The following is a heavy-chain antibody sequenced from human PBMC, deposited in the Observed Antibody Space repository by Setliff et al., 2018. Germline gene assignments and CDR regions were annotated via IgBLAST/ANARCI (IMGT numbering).Heavy chain of an antibody. J-gene: IGHJ5*02. CDR1: GGTFSSYD. Sequence: SVKVSCKASGGTFSSYDISWVRQAPGQGLEWMGRIIPIFGTANYAQKFQGRVTITADKSTRTAYMELSRLRSDDTAVYYCARDPSLYCSSTSCSPHWFDPWGQGTLVTVSS. CDR3: ARDPSLYCSSTSCSPHWFDP. CDR2: IIPIFGTA. D-gene: IGHD2-2*01. V-gene: IGHV1-69*06.